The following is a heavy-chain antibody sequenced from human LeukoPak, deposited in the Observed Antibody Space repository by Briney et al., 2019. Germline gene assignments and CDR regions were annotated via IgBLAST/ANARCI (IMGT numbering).Heavy chain of an antibody. CDR1: SVSISSSSYY. V-gene: IGHV4-39*01. D-gene: IGHD3-3*01. Sequence: SETLSLTCTVSSVSISSSSYYWGWIRQPPGKGLEWIGSIYHSGITDYNPSLKSRVTISIDTSKNRFSLKLSSVTAADTAVYYCARQGQYYDFWSGYNWFDPWGQGTLVTVSS. CDR2: IYHSGIT. J-gene: IGHJ5*02. CDR3: ARQGQYYDFWSGYNWFDP.